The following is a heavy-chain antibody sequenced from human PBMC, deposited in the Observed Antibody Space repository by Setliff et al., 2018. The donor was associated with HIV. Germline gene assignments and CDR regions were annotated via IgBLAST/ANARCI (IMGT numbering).Heavy chain of an antibody. CDR2: IYTSGST. CDR3: AREDYYYYGMDV. Sequence: SESLSLPCTVSGGSISSGSYYWNWIRQPAGKGLEWIGRIYTSGSTNYNPSLKSRVTISVDTSKNQSSLKLSSVTAADTAVYYCAREDYYYYGMDVWGQGTTVTVSS. V-gene: IGHV4-61*02. J-gene: IGHJ6*02. CDR1: GGSISSGSYY.